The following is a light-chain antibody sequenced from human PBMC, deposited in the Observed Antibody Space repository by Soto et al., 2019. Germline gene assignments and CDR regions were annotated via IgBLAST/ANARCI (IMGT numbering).Light chain of an antibody. Sequence: QSVLTQPPSVSGAPGQRVTNSCTGSSSNIGAGYDVHWYQQLPGAAPKLLIYGNTNRPSGVSDRFSGSKSGTSASLAITGLRPEDEADYYCQSYASSPSSTFVFGTGTKSPS. CDR1: SSNIGAGYD. J-gene: IGLJ1*01. V-gene: IGLV1-40*01. CDR3: QSYASSPSSTFV. CDR2: GNT.